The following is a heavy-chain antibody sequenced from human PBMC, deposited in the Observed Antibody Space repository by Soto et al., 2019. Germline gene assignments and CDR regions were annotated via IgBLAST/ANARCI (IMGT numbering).Heavy chain of an antibody. J-gene: IGHJ6*02. CDR2: INPNSGGT. D-gene: IGHD1-1*01. Sequence: QVQLVQSGAEVKKPGASVKVSCKASGYTFTAYSIHWVRQAPGQGLEWMGWINPNSGGTKYAQKAQGRVPMTRDTSISTAYMELSWLTSDDTAVFYCARDWNYGMDVWGQGTTVTVSS. CDR3: ARDWNYGMDV. CDR1: GYTFTAYS. V-gene: IGHV1-2*02.